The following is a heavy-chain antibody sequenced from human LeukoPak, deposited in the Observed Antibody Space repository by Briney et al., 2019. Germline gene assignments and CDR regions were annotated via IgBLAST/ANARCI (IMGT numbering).Heavy chain of an antibody. CDR2: ISGTGGNT. Sequence: GGSLRLSCAVSGFSFSNYAMSWVRQFPGKGLEWVSGISGTGGNTYYADSVKGRFTISRDNSKNMLYLQMNSLRAEDTAVYYCAREDLRARHFDYWGQGTLVTVSS. CDR3: AREDLRARHFDY. V-gene: IGHV3-23*01. J-gene: IGHJ4*02. CDR1: GFSFSNYA. D-gene: IGHD6-6*01.